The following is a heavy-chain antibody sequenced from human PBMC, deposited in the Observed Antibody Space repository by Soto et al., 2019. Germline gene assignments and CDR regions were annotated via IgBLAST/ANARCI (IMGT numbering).Heavy chain of an antibody. J-gene: IGHJ4*02. Sequence: SETLSLTCAVYGGSFSGYYWSWIRQPPGKGLEWIGEINHSGSTNYNPSLKSRVTISVDTSKNQFSLKLSSVTAADTAVYYCATSEFHWGQGTLVTVSS. CDR1: GGSFSGYY. CDR3: ATSEFH. CDR2: INHSGST. V-gene: IGHV4-34*01. D-gene: IGHD2-21*01.